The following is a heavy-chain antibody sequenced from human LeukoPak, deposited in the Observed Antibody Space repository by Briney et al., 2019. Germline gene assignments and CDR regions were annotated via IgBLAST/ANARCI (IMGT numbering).Heavy chain of an antibody. V-gene: IGHV3-23*01. J-gene: IGHJ4*02. D-gene: IGHD2-8*01. Sequence: GGSLRLSCAASGFTFSSYAMSWVRQAPGKGLEWVSTISGSGGSTYYADSVKGRCTISRDNSKNTLYLQMSSLRAEDTAVYYCAKDSARYCTNGVCYTNYWGQGTLVTVSS. CDR3: AKDSARYCTNGVCYTNY. CDR1: GFTFSSYA. CDR2: ISGSGGST.